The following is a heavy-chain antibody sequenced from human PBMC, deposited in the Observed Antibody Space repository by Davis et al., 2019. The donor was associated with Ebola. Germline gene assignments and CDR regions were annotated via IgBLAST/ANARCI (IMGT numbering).Heavy chain of an antibody. CDR2: IYYSGST. V-gene: IGHV4-31*03. D-gene: IGHD5-18*01. CDR1: GGSISSGGYY. CDR3: ARHRYSYGYRPYYYGMDV. J-gene: IGHJ6*02. Sequence: PSETLSLTCTVSGGSISSGGYYWSWIRQHPGKGLEWIGYIYYSGSTYYNPSLKSRVTISVDTSKNQFSLKLSSVTAADTAVYYCARHRYSYGYRPYYYGMDVWGQGTMVTVSS.